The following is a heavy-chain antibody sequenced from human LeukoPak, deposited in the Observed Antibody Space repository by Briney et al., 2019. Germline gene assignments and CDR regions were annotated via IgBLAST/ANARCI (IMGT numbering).Heavy chain of an antibody. V-gene: IGHV3-9*01. CDR3: AREIRATVSSFFDY. CDR2: ITWNSGDI. CDR1: GFTFDDYA. D-gene: IGHD4-11*01. Sequence: PGGSLRLSCAASGFTFDDYAMHWVRQVPGKGLEWVSGITWNSGDIDYADSVKGRFTISRDNSKNTLYLQMNSLRAEDTAVYYCAREIRATVSSFFDYWGQGTLVTVSS. J-gene: IGHJ4*02.